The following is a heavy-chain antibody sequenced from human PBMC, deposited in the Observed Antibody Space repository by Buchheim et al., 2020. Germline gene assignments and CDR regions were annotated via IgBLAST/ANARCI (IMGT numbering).Heavy chain of an antibody. V-gene: IGHV3-23*01. CDR1: GFTFITYG. D-gene: IGHD1-26*01. J-gene: IGHJ4*02. CDR3: AKFGWLGATRVGGPFDY. Sequence: EVQLLDSGGGMVQPGGSLRLSCAASGFTFITYGMSWVRQAPGQGLEWVSTISGRGGPTYYAESVKSRFTISRDNSKHTLYLQMNNLRVEDTAVYHCAKFGWLGATRVGGPFDYWGQGTL. CDR2: ISGRGGPT.